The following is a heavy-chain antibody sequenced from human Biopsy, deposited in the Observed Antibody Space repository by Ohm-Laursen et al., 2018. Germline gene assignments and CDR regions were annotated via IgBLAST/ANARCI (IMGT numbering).Heavy chain of an antibody. CDR2: IWSDGNNK. CDR1: GFTFSRHG. D-gene: IGHD3-22*01. CDR3: ARDAEEFDSSGPRFDY. Sequence: SLRLSCAASGFTFSRHGMRWVRQAPGKGLEWVAVIWSDGNNKYYADSVEGRFTISRDTSRNTLYMQMNSLRVEDTALYYCARDAEEFDSSGPRFDYWGQGTLVTVSS. V-gene: IGHV3-33*01. J-gene: IGHJ4*02.